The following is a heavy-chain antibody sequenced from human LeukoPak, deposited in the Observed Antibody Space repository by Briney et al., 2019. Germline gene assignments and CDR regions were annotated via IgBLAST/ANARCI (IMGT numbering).Heavy chain of an antibody. D-gene: IGHD3-22*01. J-gene: IGHJ5*02. CDR3: ARRHYDSSDPVAFWFDP. CDR1: GGSISSYY. Sequence: SETLSLTCTVSGGSISSYYWSWIRQPPGKGLEWIGYIYYSGSTNYNPSLKSRVTISVDTSKNQFSLKLSSVTAADTAVYYCARRHYDSSDPVAFWFDPWGQGTLVTVSS. V-gene: IGHV4-59*08. CDR2: IYYSGST.